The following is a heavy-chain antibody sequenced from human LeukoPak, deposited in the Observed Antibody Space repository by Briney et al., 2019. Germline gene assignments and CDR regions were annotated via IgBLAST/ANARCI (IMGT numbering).Heavy chain of an antibody. CDR1: GFTFSSHS. CDR2: ISSSSSYI. J-gene: IGHJ4*02. D-gene: IGHD2-21*02. CDR3: ARGTYCGGDCYSPLDY. V-gene: IGHV3-21*01. Sequence: GGSLRLSCAASGFTFSSHSMTWVRQAPGKGLEWVSSISSSSSYIYYADSVKGRFTISRDNAKNSLYLQMNSLRAEDTAVYYCARGTYCGGDCYSPLDYWGQGTLVTVSS.